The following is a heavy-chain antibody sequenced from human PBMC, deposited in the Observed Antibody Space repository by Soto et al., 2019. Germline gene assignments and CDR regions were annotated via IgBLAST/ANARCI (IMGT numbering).Heavy chain of an antibody. V-gene: IGHV4-59*01. Sequence: NPSETLSLTCTVSGGSIGSYYWSWIRQPPGRGLEWIGCVYYSDGTNYNPSLKSRVTMSMDKSNNQFSLRLSSVTAADTAVYYCARTESSSWSFFYYGMDVWGQGTTVTVSS. CDR2: VYYSDGT. CDR1: GGSIGSYY. CDR3: ARTESSSWSFFYYGMDV. J-gene: IGHJ6*02. D-gene: IGHD6-13*01.